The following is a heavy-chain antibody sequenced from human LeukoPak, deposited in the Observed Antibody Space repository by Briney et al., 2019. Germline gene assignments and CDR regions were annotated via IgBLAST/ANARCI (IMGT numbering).Heavy chain of an antibody. CDR1: GFTFSDHY. J-gene: IGHJ4*02. D-gene: IGHD3-16*01. V-gene: IGHV3-11*01. CDR3: ARGHWGMDY. CDR2: ISGSGNSI. Sequence: GGSLRLSCAASGFTFSDHYMSWIRQVPGKGLEWVEYISGSGNSIDYADSVKGRFIISRDNAKNSVYLEMNSLRAEDTAVFYCARGHWGMDYWGQGTLVTVSS.